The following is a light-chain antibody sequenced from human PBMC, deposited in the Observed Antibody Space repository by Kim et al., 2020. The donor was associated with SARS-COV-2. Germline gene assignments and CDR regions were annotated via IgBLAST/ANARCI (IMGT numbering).Light chain of an antibody. J-gene: IGLJ3*02. V-gene: IGLV7-46*01. CDR3: LLAYTGARV. CDR2: DTS. Sequence: PGGTVTLTCGSSTGTVTSGHYPYWFQQKPGQAPRTLLYDTSNKHSWTPARFSGSLLGDKAALTLSGAQPEDEAEYYCLLAYTGARVFGGGTQLTVL. CDR1: TGTVTSGHY.